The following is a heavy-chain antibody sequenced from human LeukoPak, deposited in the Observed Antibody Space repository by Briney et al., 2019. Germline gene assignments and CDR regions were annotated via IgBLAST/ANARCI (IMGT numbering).Heavy chain of an antibody. CDR2: INGGSGNT. Sequence: ASVKVSCTASGYTFTDYTMHWLRQAPGQRLDWMGWINGGSGNTKYSPEFQGRVTITRDTSASTAYMELSSLRSEDTAVYYCANPRYDSSGYYYVDWGQGTLVTVSS. J-gene: IGHJ4*02. V-gene: IGHV1-3*01. CDR3: ANPRYDSSGYYYVD. CDR1: GYTFTDYT. D-gene: IGHD3-22*01.